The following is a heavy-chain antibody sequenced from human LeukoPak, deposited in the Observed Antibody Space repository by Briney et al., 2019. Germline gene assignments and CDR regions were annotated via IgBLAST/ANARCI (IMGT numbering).Heavy chain of an antibody. D-gene: IGHD3-22*01. Sequence: GGSLRLSCAASGFTFSSYGMHWVRQAPGKGLEWVAFIRYDGSNKYYADSVKGRFTISRDNSKNTLYLQMNSLRAEDTAVYYCARETVGIVVVQSEDYYYMDVWGKGTTVTVSS. CDR1: GFTFSSYG. CDR3: ARETVGIVVVQSEDYYYMDV. J-gene: IGHJ6*03. CDR2: IRYDGSNK. V-gene: IGHV3-30*02.